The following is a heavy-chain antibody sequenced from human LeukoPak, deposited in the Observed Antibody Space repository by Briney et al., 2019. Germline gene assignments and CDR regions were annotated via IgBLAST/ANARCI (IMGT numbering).Heavy chain of an antibody. CDR3: AREAGYCSSTSCYGPNNLDY. CDR2: ISHSGST. J-gene: IGHJ4*02. D-gene: IGHD2-2*01. Sequence: SETLSLTCAVSGGSISSSNWWSWVLQPPGKGLEWIVEISHSGSTNYNPSLKSRVTISVDKSKNQFSLKLNSVTAADTAVYYCAREAGYCSSTSCYGPNNLDYWGQGTLVTVSS. V-gene: IGHV4-4*02. CDR1: GGSISSSNW.